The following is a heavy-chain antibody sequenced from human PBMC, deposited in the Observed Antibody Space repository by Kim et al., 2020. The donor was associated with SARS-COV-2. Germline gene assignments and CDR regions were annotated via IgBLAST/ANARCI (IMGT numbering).Heavy chain of an antibody. CDR2: INPNSGGT. Sequence: ASVKVSCKASGYTFTGYYMHWVRQAPGQGLEWMGWINPNSGGTNYAQKFQGRVTMTRDTSISTAYMELSRLRSDDTAVYYCARDDIFTMVRGVIVDWGQGTLVTVSS. CDR1: GYTFTGYY. V-gene: IGHV1-2*02. CDR3: ARDDIFTMVRGVIVD. J-gene: IGHJ4*02. D-gene: IGHD3-10*01.